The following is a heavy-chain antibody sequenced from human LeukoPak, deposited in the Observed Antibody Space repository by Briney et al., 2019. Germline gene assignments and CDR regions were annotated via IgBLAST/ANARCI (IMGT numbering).Heavy chain of an antibody. D-gene: IGHD4-17*01. V-gene: IGHV4-30-2*01. CDR1: GGSISSGGYS. CDR3: ASSRDYGDDAFDI. J-gene: IGHJ3*02. CDR2: IYHSGST. Sequence: PSQTLSLTCAVSGGSISSGGYSWSWIRQPPGKGLEWIGYIYHSGSTYYNPSLKSRVTISVDRSKNQFSLKLSSVTAADTAVYYCASSRDYGDDAFDIWGQGTMVTVSS.